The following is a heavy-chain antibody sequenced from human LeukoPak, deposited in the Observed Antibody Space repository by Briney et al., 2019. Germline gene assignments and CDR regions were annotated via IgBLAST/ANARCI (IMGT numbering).Heavy chain of an antibody. CDR2: TYNSGIF. CDR1: GASVRSGGFY. CDR3: ARGIGGYRFAP. J-gene: IGHJ5*02. Sequence: SETLSLTCTVSGASVRSGGFYWSWIRQHPGKGLEYIGYTYNSGIFFYNPSLESRPTMSVDTSMNQFSLKLSSVTAADTAVYYCARGIGGYRFAPWGQGTLVIVSS. V-gene: IGHV4-31*03. D-gene: IGHD5-18*01.